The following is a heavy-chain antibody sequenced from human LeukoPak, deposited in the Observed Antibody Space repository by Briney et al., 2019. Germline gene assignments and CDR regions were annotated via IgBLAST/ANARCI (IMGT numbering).Heavy chain of an antibody. CDR2: ISYDGSNK. J-gene: IGHJ6*04. V-gene: IGHV3-30*18. CDR3: AKTTHGELLYLHYYYYGMDV. Sequence: GGSLRLSCAASGFTFSSYGMHWVRRAPGKGLEWVAVISYDGSNKYYADSVKGRFTISRDNSKNTLYLQMNSLRAEDTAVYYCAKTTHGELLYLHYYYYGMDVWGKGTTVTVSS. CDR1: GFTFSSYG. D-gene: IGHD3-10*01.